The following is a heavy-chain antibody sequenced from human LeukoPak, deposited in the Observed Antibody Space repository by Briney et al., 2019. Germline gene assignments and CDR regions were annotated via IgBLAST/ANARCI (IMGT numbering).Heavy chain of an antibody. V-gene: IGHV4-61*01. Sequence: SETLSLTCTVSGGSVSSGSYYWSWIRQPPGKGLEWIGYIYYSWSTNYNPSIKSRVTISVDTSKNQFSLKLSSVTAADTAVYYCAREGLYGDYVWSLDYWGQGTLVTVSS. CDR1: GGSVSSGSYY. CDR3: AREGLYGDYVWSLDY. J-gene: IGHJ4*02. CDR2: IYYSWST. D-gene: IGHD4-17*01.